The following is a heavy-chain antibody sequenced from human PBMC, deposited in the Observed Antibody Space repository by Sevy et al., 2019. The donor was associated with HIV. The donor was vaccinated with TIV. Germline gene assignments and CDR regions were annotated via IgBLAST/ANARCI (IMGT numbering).Heavy chain of an antibody. Sequence: GGSLRLSCAASGFTFSSYAMHWVRQAPGKGLEWVAVISYDGSNKYYADSVKGRFTISRDNSKNTLYLQMNSLRAEDTAVYYCARAHHMTYYYYYGMDVWGQWTTVNVSS. CDR3: ARAHHMTYYYYYGMDV. CDR1: GFTFSSYA. CDR2: ISYDGSNK. J-gene: IGHJ6*02. V-gene: IGHV3-30-3*01.